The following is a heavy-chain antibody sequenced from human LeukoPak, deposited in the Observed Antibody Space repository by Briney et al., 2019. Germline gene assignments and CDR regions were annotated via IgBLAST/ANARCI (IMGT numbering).Heavy chain of an antibody. V-gene: IGHV1-69*06. D-gene: IGHD1-26*01. CDR1: GGTFSSYA. J-gene: IGHJ6*03. CDR2: IIPIFGTA. CDR3: ARGVGATRSFYLGYYYYMDV. Sequence: GASVKVSCKASGGTFSSYAISWVRQAPGQGLEWMGGIIPIFGTANYAQKFQGRVTITADKSTSTAYMELSSLRSEDTAVYYCARGVGATRSFYLGYYYYMDVWGKGTTVTVSS.